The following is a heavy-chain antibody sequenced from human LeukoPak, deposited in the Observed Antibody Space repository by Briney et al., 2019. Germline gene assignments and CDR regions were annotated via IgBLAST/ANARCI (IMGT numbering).Heavy chain of an antibody. CDR3: ASLGYWGGEDSYSVP. Sequence: SETLSLTCDVSGGSMNTRNWWSWIRQSQTPGKGLEWIGEIYRSGNTNYNPSLKSRVTISVDKSKNQFSLRLTSVTAADTAMYYCASLGYWGGEDSYSVPGGPGSLVTVPP. J-gene: IGHJ5*02. V-gene: IGHV4-4*02. CDR2: IYRSGNT. CDR1: GGSMNTRNW. D-gene: IGHD2-21*01.